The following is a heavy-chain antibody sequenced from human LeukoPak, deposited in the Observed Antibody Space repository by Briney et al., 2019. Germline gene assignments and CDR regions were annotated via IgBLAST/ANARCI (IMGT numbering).Heavy chain of an antibody. J-gene: IGHJ6*03. CDR1: GGSFSGYY. CDR3: ARGGGPYYYGSGSYYWAYYYMDA. Sequence: SETLSLTCAVYGGSFSGYYWSWIRQPPGKGLEWIGEINHSGSTYYNPSLKSRVTISVDTSKNQFSLKLSSVTAADTAVYYCARGGGPYYYGSGSYYWAYYYMDAWGKGTTVTISS. V-gene: IGHV4-34*01. CDR2: INHSGST. D-gene: IGHD3-10*01.